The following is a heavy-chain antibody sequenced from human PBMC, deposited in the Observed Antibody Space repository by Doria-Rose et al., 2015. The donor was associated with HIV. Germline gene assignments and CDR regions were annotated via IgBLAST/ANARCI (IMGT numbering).Heavy chain of an antibody. V-gene: IGHV3-49*02. Sequence: MSCVRQAPGKGLEWVVFIRTKAYFGTPEYAASVKGRFTISRDDSKNIAYLQMTSLKTEDTAVYFCTRDNGGAAVGASYYWGQGTLVTGS. J-gene: IGHJ4*02. CDR2: IRTKAYFGTP. D-gene: IGHD1-26*01. CDR3: TRDNGGAAVGASYY.